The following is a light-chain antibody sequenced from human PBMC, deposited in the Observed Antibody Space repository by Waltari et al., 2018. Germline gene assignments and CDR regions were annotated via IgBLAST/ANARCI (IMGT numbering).Light chain of an antibody. Sequence: EIVMTQSPATLSVSPGERATLSCRASQGVSSSLAWYQEKPGQAPRLFSYGASTRATGIPGRISGSGSGADFTLTISNLQSEDSAVYYCQQYNAWPRTFGQGTKLEVK. V-gene: IGKV3-15*01. J-gene: IGKJ1*01. CDR2: GAS. CDR1: QGVSSS. CDR3: QQYNAWPRT.